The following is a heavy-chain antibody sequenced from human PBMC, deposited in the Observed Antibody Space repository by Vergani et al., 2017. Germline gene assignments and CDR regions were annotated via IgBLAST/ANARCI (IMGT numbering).Heavy chain of an antibody. CDR3: ARGDYGILTGYRY. J-gene: IGHJ4*02. V-gene: IGHV1-46*03. CDR2: INPSGGHT. CDR1: GYTFSNYY. D-gene: IGHD3-9*01. Sequence: QVQVVQSGAEVKKSGASVKVSCKTSGYTFSNYYMHRVRQAPGQGLEWMGIINPSGGHTNYAQKFKGRVTMTRDTSTSTVYMELSSLRSEDTAIYYCARGDYGILTGYRYWGQGTLVTVSA.